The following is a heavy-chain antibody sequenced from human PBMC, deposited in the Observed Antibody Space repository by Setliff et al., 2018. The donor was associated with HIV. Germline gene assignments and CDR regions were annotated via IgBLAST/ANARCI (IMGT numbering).Heavy chain of an antibody. V-gene: IGHV4-30-4*08. D-gene: IGHD5-12*01. J-gene: IGHJ6*03. CDR3: ARLHPGGYDPYYYNYYMDV. CDR1: GDSINSGNYY. CDR2: IYYSGSS. Sequence: SETLSLTCTVSGDSINSGNYYWSWIRQHPGKGLEWIGYIYYSGSSHYNPSLKSRAIISVDTSKNQFSLRLSSVTAADTAVYYCARLHPGGYDPYYYNYYMDVWGRGTTVTVSS.